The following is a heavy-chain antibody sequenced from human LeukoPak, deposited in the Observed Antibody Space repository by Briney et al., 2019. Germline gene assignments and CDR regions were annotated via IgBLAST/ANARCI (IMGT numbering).Heavy chain of an antibody. CDR2: ISSSSSYI. V-gene: IGHV3-21*01. CDR3: ARDYYDSSGYFENWFDP. D-gene: IGHD3-22*01. J-gene: IGHJ5*02. CDR1: GFTFSSYS. Sequence: PGGSLRLSCAASGFTFSSYSMDWVRQAPGKGLEWVSSISSSSSYIYYADSVKGRFTISRDNAKNSLYLQMNSLRAEDTAVYYCARDYYDSSGYFENWFDPWGQGTLVTVSS.